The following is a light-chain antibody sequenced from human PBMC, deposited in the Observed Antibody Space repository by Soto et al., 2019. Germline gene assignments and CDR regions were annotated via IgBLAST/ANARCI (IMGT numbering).Light chain of an antibody. J-gene: IGLJ1*01. CDR3: SSYTSSSTLHV. V-gene: IGLV2-14*01. Sequence: QSALTQPASVSGSPGQSITISCTGTSSDVGGYNYVSWYQQHPGKAPKLMIYEVSNRPSGVSNRFSGSKSGNTASLTISGLQAEYEDDYYCSSYTSSSTLHVFGTGTKLTVL. CDR1: SSDVGGYNY. CDR2: EVS.